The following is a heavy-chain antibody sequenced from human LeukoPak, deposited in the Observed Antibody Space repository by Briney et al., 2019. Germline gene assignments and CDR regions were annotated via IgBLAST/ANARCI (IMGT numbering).Heavy chain of an antibody. Sequence: GGSLRLSCAASGLTFSSYGMTWVRQAPGKGLEWVSAISGSGGSTYYADSMKGRFTISRDNSKNTLFLQMNSLRAEDTVVYYCATGTMVRGVITDIDYWGQGTLVTVSS. CDR2: ISGSGGST. CDR1: GLTFSSYG. V-gene: IGHV3-23*01. J-gene: IGHJ4*02. D-gene: IGHD3-10*01. CDR3: ATGTMVRGVITDIDY.